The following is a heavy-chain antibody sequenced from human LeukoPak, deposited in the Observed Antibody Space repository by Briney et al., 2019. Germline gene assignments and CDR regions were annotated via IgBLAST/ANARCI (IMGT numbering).Heavy chain of an antibody. CDR3: AKDRPNYYGSNGHYYRRDGDY. CDR2: ITSSGDGT. D-gene: IGHD3-22*01. V-gene: IGHV3-23*01. CDR1: GFTFSIYA. J-gene: IGHJ4*02. Sequence: GGSLRLSCAASGFTFSIYAMSWVRQAPGKGLQWVSSITSSGDGTYYADSVKGRSTISRDNSETMLYLQMNSLRVEDTAVYFCAKDRPNYYGSNGHYYRRDGDYWGQGTLVTVSS.